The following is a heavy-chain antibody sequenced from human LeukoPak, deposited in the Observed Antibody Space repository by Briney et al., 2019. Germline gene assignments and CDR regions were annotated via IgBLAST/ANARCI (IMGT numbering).Heavy chain of an antibody. V-gene: IGHV4-59*11. CDR2: ISYIGGT. Sequence: PSETLSLTCAVSDDFFSSHYGTWIRQPPGKGLEWIGYISYIGGTNYNPSLKSRVTISIDTSKNQFSLKLSSVTAADTAVYYCARDLVTVTKGFDIWGQGTMVSVSS. J-gene: IGHJ3*02. D-gene: IGHD4-17*01. CDR1: DDFFSSHY. CDR3: ARDLVTVTKGFDI.